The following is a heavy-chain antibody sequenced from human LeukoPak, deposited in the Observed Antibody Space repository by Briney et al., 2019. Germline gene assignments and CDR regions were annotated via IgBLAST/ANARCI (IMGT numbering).Heavy chain of an antibody. CDR2: IYHSGST. CDR1: GGSISSGGYY. Sequence: SETLSLTCTVSGGSISSGGYYWSWIRQPPGKGLEWIGYIYHSGSTYYNPSLKSRVTISVDRSKNQFSLKLSSVTAADTAVYYCAREKYCSSTSCYKRGNWFDPWGQGTLVTVSS. D-gene: IGHD2-2*02. CDR3: AREKYCSSTSCYKRGNWFDP. J-gene: IGHJ5*02. V-gene: IGHV4-30-2*01.